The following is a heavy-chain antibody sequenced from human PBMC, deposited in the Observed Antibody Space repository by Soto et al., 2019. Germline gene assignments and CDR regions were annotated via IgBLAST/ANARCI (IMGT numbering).Heavy chain of an antibody. CDR3: ASDVGSFGY. CDR2: ISYDGTNK. V-gene: IGHV3-30-3*01. J-gene: IGHJ4*02. D-gene: IGHD3-10*01. Sequence: QVQLVESGGGVVQPGRSLRLSCAASGFTFSSYAMHWVRKAPGKGLEWVAVISYDGTNKYYADSVKGRFTISRDNSKNTLYLQMNSLKAEDTAVYYCASDVGSFGYWVQGSLVTVSS. CDR1: GFTFSSYA.